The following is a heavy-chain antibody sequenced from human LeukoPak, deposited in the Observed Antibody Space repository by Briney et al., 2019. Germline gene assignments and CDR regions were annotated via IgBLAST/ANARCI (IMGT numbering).Heavy chain of an antibody. V-gene: IGHV4-34*01. J-gene: IGHJ4*02. CDR3: ARGPCDSSGYCPLDY. CDR2: INHSGST. D-gene: IGHD3-22*01. Sequence: PSETLSLTCAVYGGSFSGYYWSWIRQPPGKGLEWTGEINHSGSTNYNPSLKSRVTISVDTSKNQFSLKLSSVTAADTAVYYCARGPCDSSGYCPLDYWGQGTLVTVSS. CDR1: GGSFSGYY.